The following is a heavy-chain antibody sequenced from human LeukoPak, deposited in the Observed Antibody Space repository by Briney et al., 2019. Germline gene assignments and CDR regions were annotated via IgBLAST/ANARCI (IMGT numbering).Heavy chain of an antibody. Sequence: SEALSLTCTVSGGSVNSGSYYWNWIRRPPGKGLEWIGYIYYSGSTNYNPSLKSRVTISVDTSKNQFSLKLSSVTAADTAVYYCARAAYSGSYHSDYWGQGTLVTVSS. D-gene: IGHD1-26*01. J-gene: IGHJ4*02. V-gene: IGHV4-61*01. CDR2: IYYSGST. CDR1: GGSVNSGSYY. CDR3: ARAAYSGSYHSDY.